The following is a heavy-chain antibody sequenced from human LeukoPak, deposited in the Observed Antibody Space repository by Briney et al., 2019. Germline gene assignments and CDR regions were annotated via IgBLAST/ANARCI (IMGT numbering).Heavy chain of an antibody. CDR2: FDPEDGET. J-gene: IGHJ4*02. CDR3: ATGLRYFDWLLSFFDY. CDR1: GYTLTELS. D-gene: IGHD3-9*01. V-gene: IGHV1-24*01. Sequence: ASVKVSCKVSGYTLTELSMHWVRQAPGKGLEWMGGFDPEDGETIYAQKFQGRVTMTEDTSTDTAYMELSSLRSEDTAVYCCATGLRYFDWLLSFFDYWGQGTLVTVSS.